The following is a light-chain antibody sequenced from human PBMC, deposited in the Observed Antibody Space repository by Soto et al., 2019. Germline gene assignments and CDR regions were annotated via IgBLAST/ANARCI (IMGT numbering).Light chain of an antibody. Sequence: QSVLTQPPSVSGSHGQSVTISCTGTSSDVGSYNRVSWYQQPPGTAPKLMIYEVSNRPSGVPDRFSGSKSGSTASLTISGLQAEDEADYYCSPYTSSSTYVFGTGTKVTVL. CDR2: EVS. CDR1: SSDVGSYNR. CDR3: SPYTSSSTYV. V-gene: IGLV2-18*02. J-gene: IGLJ1*01.